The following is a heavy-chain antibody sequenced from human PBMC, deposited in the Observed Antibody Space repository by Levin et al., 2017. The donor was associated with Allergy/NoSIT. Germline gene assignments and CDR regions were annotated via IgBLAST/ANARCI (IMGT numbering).Heavy chain of an antibody. CDR3: ARDSRWGVGVFGEVAGDY. CDR2: INPNSGGT. D-gene: IGHD3-16*01. J-gene: IGHJ4*02. V-gene: IGHV1-2*02. CDR1: GYTFTGYY. Sequence: GGSLRLSCKASGYTFTGYYMHWVRQAPGQGLEWMGWINPNSGGTNYAQKFQGRVTMTRDTSISTAYMELSRLRSDDTAVYYCARDSRWGVGVFGEVAGDYWGQGTLATVSS.